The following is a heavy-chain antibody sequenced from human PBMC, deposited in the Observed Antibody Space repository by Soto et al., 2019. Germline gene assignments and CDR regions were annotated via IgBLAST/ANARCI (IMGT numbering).Heavy chain of an antibody. D-gene: IGHD1-7*01. Sequence: DVQLVESGGGLVQPGRSLRLSCAASGFTFDDYAMHWVRQAPGKGLEWVSGISWNSGSIGYADSVKGRFTISRDNAKNSLYLQMNSLRAEDTALYYCAKVRTGTTEFDYWGQGTLVTVSS. V-gene: IGHV3-9*01. CDR3: AKVRTGTTEFDY. J-gene: IGHJ4*02. CDR2: ISWNSGSI. CDR1: GFTFDDYA.